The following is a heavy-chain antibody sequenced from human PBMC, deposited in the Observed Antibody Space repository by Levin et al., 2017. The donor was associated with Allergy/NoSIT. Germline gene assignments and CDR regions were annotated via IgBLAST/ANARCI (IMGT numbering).Heavy chain of an antibody. J-gene: IGHJ6*03. CDR2: IYPGDSDT. CDR3: ARRGTRDYYYYMDV. CDR1: GYSFTSYW. V-gene: IGHV5-51*01. Sequence: KVSCQGSGYSFTSYWIGWVRQMPGKGLEWMGIIYPGDSDTRYSPSFQGQVTISADKSISTAYLQWSSLKAPDTAIYYCARRGTRDYYYYMDVWGKGTTVTVSS. D-gene: IGHD1-1*01.